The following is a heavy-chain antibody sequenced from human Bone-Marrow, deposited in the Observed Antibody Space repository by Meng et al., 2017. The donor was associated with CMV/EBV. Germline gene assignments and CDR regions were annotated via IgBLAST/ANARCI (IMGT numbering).Heavy chain of an antibody. Sequence: GGSLRLSCAASGFTFSDYYMNWIRQAPGKGLEWVSYISSSGSTIYYADSVKGRITSSRDHAKTLLYLQMNSLRAEDPAVYYCARNARVTIFGVVIDAFDSCGQGTMVTVSS. CDR2: ISSSGSTI. J-gene: IGHJ3*02. D-gene: IGHD3-3*01. CDR3: ARNARVTIFGVVIDAFDS. V-gene: IGHV3-11*04. CDR1: GFTFSDYY.